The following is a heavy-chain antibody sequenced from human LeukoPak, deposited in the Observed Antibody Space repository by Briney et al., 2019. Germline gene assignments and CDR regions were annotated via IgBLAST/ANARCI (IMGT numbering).Heavy chain of an antibody. V-gene: IGHV3-53*01. CDR1: GFTVSSNY. J-gene: IGHJ4*02. CDR3: ARYPSDQYYFDY. Sequence: GGSLRLSCAASGFTVSSNYMNWVRQAPGKGLECVSVIYSGGSTYYADSVKGRFTISRDNSKNTLYLQMNSLRAEDTAVYYCARYPSDQYYFDYWGQGTLVTVSS. CDR2: IYSGGST.